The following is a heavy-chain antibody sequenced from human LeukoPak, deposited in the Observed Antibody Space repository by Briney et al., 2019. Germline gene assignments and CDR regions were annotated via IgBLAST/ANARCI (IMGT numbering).Heavy chain of an antibody. V-gene: IGHV3-23*01. CDR3: AKVDMATILY. CDR2: ISGGGGST. D-gene: IGHD5-24*01. J-gene: IGHJ4*02. CDR1: GFTFSSYV. Sequence: GGTLRLSCAASGFTFSSYVMSWVRQAPGKGLEWVSAISGGGGSTYYADSVKGRFTISRDNSKNTLYLQMNSLRAEDTAVYYCAKVDMATILYWGQGTLVTVSS.